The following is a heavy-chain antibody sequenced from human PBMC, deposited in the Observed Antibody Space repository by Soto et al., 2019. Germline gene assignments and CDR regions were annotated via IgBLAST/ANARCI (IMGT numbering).Heavy chain of an antibody. CDR3: ARGDSTDCSNGVCSFFYNHDMDV. CDR2: INPKSGGT. J-gene: IGHJ6*02. V-gene: IGHV1-2*04. Sequence: QVQLVQSGAEVKKPGALVKVSCKASGYSFTDYHIHWVRQAPGQGLEWLGRINPKSGGTSTAQKFQGWVTMTTDTSISTASMELTRLTSDATAIYYCARGDSTDCSNGVCSFFYNHDMDVWGQGTTVTVSS. CDR1: GYSFTDYH. D-gene: IGHD2-8*01.